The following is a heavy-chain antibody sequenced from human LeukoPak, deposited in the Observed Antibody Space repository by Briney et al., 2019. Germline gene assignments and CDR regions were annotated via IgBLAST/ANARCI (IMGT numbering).Heavy chain of an antibody. CDR3: ARVSSGYAPIDF. CDR2: INPSGGST. J-gene: IGHJ4*02. CDR1: GYTFTSYY. V-gene: IGHV1-46*03. D-gene: IGHD5-12*01. Sequence: ASVKGSCKASGYTFTSYYMHWVRQAPGQGLEWMGIINPSGGSTNYAQKFQGRVTMTRDTSTSTVYVELSSLRSEDTAVYYCARVSSGYAPIDFWGQGTLVTVSS.